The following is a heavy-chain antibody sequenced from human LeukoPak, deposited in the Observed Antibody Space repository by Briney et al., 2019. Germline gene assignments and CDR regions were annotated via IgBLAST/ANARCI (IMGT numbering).Heavy chain of an antibody. Sequence: GASVKVSCKASGYTFTGYYMHWVRQAPGQGLEWMGWINPNSGGTNYAQKFQGWVTMTRDTSISTAYMELSRLRSDDTAVYYCARELVVVSLSIDYGMDVWGQGTTVTVSS. V-gene: IGHV1-2*04. D-gene: IGHD3-22*01. CDR3: ARELVVVSLSIDYGMDV. CDR2: INPNSGGT. CDR1: GYTFTGYY. J-gene: IGHJ6*02.